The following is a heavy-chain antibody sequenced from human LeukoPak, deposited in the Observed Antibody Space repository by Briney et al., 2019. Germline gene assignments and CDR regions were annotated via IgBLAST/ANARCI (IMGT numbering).Heavy chain of an antibody. CDR1: GGSISSGGYS. CDR3: ARVSPCYGFDP. Sequence: SQTLSLTCAVSGGSISSGGYSWSWIRQPPGKGLEWIGYIYHGGSTYYNPSLKSRVTLSIDRSKNQFSLKLSSVTAADTAVYYCARVSPCYGFDPWGQGTLVTVSS. V-gene: IGHV4-30-2*01. CDR2: IYHGGST. D-gene: IGHD3-16*01. J-gene: IGHJ5*02.